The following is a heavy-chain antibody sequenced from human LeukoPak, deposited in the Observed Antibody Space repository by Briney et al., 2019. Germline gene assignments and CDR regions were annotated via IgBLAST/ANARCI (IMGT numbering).Heavy chain of an antibody. V-gene: IGHV4-4*07. CDR2: IYNSGST. CDR1: GGSISSYD. CDR3: ARVSSSWYQDWYFDL. D-gene: IGHD6-13*01. J-gene: IGHJ2*01. Sequence: SETLSLTCTVSGGSISSYDWSWIRQPAGKGLEWIGRIYNSGSTNYNPSLKSRVIMSVDTSKNQFSLKLSSVTAADTAVYYCARVSSSWYQDWYFDLWGRGTLVTVSS.